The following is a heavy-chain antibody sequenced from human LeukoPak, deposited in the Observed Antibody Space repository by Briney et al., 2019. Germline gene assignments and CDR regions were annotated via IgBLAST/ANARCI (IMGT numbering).Heavy chain of an antibody. CDR2: MNPNSGNT. J-gene: IGHJ5*02. CDR3: ARGAEYYDSSGTRNWFDP. Sequence: ASVKLSCKASGYTFTSYDINWVRQATGQGLEWMGWMNPNSGNTGYAQKFQGRVTITRNTSISTAYMELSSLRSEDTAVYCCARGAEYYDSSGTRNWFDPWGQGTLVTVSS. D-gene: IGHD3-22*01. CDR1: GYTFTSYD. V-gene: IGHV1-8*03.